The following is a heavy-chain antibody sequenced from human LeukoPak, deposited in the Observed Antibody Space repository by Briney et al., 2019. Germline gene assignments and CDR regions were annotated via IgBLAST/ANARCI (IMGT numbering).Heavy chain of an antibody. D-gene: IGHD3-10*01. Sequence: GGSLRLSXAASGFSFDDYAMHWVRQAPGKGLEWVSLISWDGGTTYYADSVKGRFTISRDNSKNTLYLQMNSLRAEDTAVYYCASSGGFDYWGQGTLVTVSS. J-gene: IGHJ4*02. CDR1: GFSFDDYA. CDR3: ASSGGFDY. CDR2: ISWDGGTT. V-gene: IGHV3-43D*04.